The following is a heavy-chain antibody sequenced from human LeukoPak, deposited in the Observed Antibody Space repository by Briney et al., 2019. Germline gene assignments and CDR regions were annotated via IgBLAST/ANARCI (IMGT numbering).Heavy chain of an antibody. CDR1: GFSFSVYE. V-gene: IGHV3-48*03. CDR2: ISSSGTTT. D-gene: IGHD4-17*01. CDR3: ARDQYGDYFDY. J-gene: IGHJ4*02. Sequence: GGSLRLSCAASGFSFSVYEMHWVRQAPGKGLEWISDISSSGTTTYYADSVKGRFTISRDNAKNSLYLQMNSLRAEDTAVYYCARDQYGDYFDYWGQGTLVTVSS.